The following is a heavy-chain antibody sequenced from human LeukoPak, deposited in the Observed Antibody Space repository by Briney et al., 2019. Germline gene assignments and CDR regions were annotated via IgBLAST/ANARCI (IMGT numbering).Heavy chain of an antibody. Sequence: PSETLSLTCTVSGCSIRDFSWSWIRQPPGKELEWIGYINNSGGTDHNPSLKSRVTISVDTSKSQLSLNLSSVTAADTAIYYCARQGVSRGANYGLDYWGHGTLVTVSS. CDR2: INNSGGT. CDR3: ARQGVSRGANYGLDY. CDR1: GCSIRDFS. D-gene: IGHD4-17*01. J-gene: IGHJ4*01. V-gene: IGHV4-59*08.